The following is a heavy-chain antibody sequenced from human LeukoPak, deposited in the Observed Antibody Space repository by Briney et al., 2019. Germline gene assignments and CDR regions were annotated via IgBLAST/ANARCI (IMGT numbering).Heavy chain of an antibody. CDR3: ARAPIPPYYFDY. D-gene: IGHD2-2*02. Sequence: ASVKVSCMASGYTFTSYGISWVRQAPGQGLEWMGWISAYNGNTNYAQKLQGRVTMTTDTSTSTAYMELRSLRSDDTAVYYCARAPIPPYYFDYWGQGTLVTVSS. CDR2: ISAYNGNT. J-gene: IGHJ4*02. CDR1: GYTFTSYG. V-gene: IGHV1-18*01.